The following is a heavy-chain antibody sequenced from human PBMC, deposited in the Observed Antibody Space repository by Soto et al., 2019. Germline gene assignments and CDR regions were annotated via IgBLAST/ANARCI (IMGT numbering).Heavy chain of an antibody. V-gene: IGHV4-59*01. D-gene: IGHD3-10*01. J-gene: IGHJ6*02. CDR3: DGGPYYFGLDV. CDR1: GGSINTYY. Sequence: SETLSLTCTASGGSINTYYSNWFRQSPGKGLEWIGYIYYTGNTKYNPSLESRVTISVDTSKKQFFLKLNSVTPADTAVYYCDGGPYYFGLDVWGQGTTVTSP. CDR2: IYYTGNT.